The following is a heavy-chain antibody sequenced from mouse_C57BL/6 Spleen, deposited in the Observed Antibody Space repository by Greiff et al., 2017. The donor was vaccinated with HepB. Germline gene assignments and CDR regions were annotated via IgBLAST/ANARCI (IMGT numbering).Heavy chain of an antibody. J-gene: IGHJ1*03. Sequence: QVQLQQPGTELVKPGASVKLSCKASGYTFTSYWMHWVKQRPGQGLEWIGNINPSNGGTNYNEKFKSKGTLTVDKSSSTAYMQLSSLTSEDAAVYCYARYYCGSSYWYFDVWGTGTTVTVSS. V-gene: IGHV1-53*01. CDR1: GYTFTSYW. CDR2: INPSNGGT. D-gene: IGHD1-1*01. CDR3: ARYYCGSSYWYFDV.